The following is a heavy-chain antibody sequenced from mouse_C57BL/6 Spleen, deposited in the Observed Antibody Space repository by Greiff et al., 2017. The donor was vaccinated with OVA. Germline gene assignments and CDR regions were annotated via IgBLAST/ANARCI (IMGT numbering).Heavy chain of an antibody. CDR3: ARDSSGYAMDY. V-gene: IGHV1-42*01. CDR1: GYSFTGYY. CDR2: INPSTGGT. J-gene: IGHJ4*01. D-gene: IGHD3-2*02. Sequence: EVQRVESGPELVKPGASVKISCKASGYSFTGYYMNWVKQSPEKSLEWIGEINPSTGGTTYNQKFKAKATLTVDKSSSTAYMQLKSLTSEDSAVYYCARDSSGYAMDYWGQGTSVTVSS.